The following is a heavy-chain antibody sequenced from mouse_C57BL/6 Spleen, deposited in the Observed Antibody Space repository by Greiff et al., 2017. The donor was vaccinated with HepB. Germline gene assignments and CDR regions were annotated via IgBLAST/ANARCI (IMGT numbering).Heavy chain of an antibody. J-gene: IGHJ2*01. CDR3: ARSGTGYYFDY. V-gene: IGHV1-61*01. CDR1: GYTFTSYW. CDR2: IYPSDSET. D-gene: IGHD3-3*01. Sequence: QVHVKQPGAELVRPGSSVKLSCKASGYTFTSYWMDWVKQRPGQGLEWIGNIYPSDSETHYNQKFKDKATLTVDKSSSTAYMQLSSLTSEDSAVYYCARSGTGYYFDYWGQGTTLTVSS.